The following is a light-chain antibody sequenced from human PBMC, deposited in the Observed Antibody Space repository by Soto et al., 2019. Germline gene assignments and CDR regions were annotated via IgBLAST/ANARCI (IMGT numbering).Light chain of an antibody. J-gene: IGKJ1*01. CDR2: GAS. CDR1: ESVGSN. Sequence: EKVMTQSPVTLSVSPGESATLSCRASESVGSNLAWYQQKHGQAPRLLIYGASTRATGIPARFSGSGSGTEYTLPIISLQADDSAVYYCQQYNNWFPWTFGQGTKVEIK. V-gene: IGKV3-15*01. CDR3: QQYNNWFPWT.